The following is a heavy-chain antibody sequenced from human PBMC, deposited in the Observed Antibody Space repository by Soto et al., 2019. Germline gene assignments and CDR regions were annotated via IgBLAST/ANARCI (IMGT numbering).Heavy chain of an antibody. CDR2: MSYDGSDK. J-gene: IGHJ4*02. CDR3: VRPPFDSSGYYPN. V-gene: IGHV3-30*04. CDR1: GFTFSRYA. Sequence: GGSLRLSCVVSGFTFSRYAMHWVRQAPGKGLEWVAAMSYDGSDKNYADSVKGRFTISGDNSKDTLYLQMDSLRPDDTAVYYCVRPPFDSSGYYPNWGQGTLVTVSS. D-gene: IGHD3-22*01.